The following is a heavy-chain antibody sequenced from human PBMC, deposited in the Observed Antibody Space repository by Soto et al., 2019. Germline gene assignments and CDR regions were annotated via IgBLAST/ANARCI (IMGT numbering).Heavy chain of an antibody. CDR3: ARLLYYYGSGSPGFDY. CDR2: IYPGDSDT. Sequence: PGESLTSSCRGAGGSFARYWIGWVRQMPGKGLEWMGIIYPGDSDTRYSPSFQGQVTISADKSISTAYLQWSSLKASDTAMYYCARLLYYYGSGSPGFDYWGQGTLVTVSS. J-gene: IGHJ4*02. D-gene: IGHD3-10*01. V-gene: IGHV5-51*01. CDR1: GGSFARYW.